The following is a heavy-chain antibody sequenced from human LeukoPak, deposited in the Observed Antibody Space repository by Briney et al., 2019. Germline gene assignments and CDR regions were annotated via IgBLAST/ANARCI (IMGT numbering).Heavy chain of an antibody. J-gene: IGHJ4*02. CDR1: GFTFSSYW. Sequence: GGSLRLSCAASGFTFSSYWMHWVRQAPGKGLVWVSRINSDGSSTSYADSVKGRFTISRDNAKNTLYLQMNSLRAEDTAVYYCASRALSANYYVYYFDYWRQGNLVTVAS. V-gene: IGHV3-74*01. D-gene: IGHD1-26*01. CDR3: ASRALSANYYVYYFDY. CDR2: INSDGSST.